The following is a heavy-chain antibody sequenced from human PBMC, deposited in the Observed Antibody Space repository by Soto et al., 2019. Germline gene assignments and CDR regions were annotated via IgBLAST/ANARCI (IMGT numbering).Heavy chain of an antibody. J-gene: IGHJ4*02. CDR3: AKVLWFGELLYNYYFDY. CDR2: ISGSGGST. D-gene: IGHD3-10*01. Sequence: GGSLRLSCAASGFTFSSYAMSWVRQAPGKGLEWVSAISGSGGSTYYADSVKGRFTISRDNSKNTLYLQMNSLRAEDTAVYYCAKVLWFGELLYNYYFDYWGQGTLVTVSS. CDR1: GFTFSSYA. V-gene: IGHV3-23*01.